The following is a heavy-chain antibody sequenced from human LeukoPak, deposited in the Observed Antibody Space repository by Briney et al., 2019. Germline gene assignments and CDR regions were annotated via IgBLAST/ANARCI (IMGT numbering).Heavy chain of an antibody. V-gene: IGHV4-30-4*07. D-gene: IGHD3-22*01. CDR3: ARPDRYDARCFDI. J-gene: IGHJ3*02. CDR2: IYYSGST. Sequence: SETLSLTCAVSGGSISSGGYSWSWIRQPPGRGLEWIGYIYYSGSTYYNPSLKSRVTISVDTSKNQFSLKLSSVTAADTAVYYCARPDRYDARCFDIWGQGTMVTVSS. CDR1: GGSISSGGYS.